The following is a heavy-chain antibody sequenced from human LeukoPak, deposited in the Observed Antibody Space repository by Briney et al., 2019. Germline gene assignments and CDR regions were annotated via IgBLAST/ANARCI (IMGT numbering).Heavy chain of an antibody. CDR2: IIPIFGTA. CDR1: GGTFSSYA. V-gene: IGHV1-69*05. Sequence: VASVKVSCKASGGTFSSYAITWVRQAPGQGLEWMGGIIPIFGTANYAQKFQGRVTITTDESTSTAYMELSSLRSEDTAVYYCARARGVYSSSSEFDYWGQGTLVTVSS. CDR3: ARARGVYSSSSEFDY. D-gene: IGHD6-6*01. J-gene: IGHJ4*02.